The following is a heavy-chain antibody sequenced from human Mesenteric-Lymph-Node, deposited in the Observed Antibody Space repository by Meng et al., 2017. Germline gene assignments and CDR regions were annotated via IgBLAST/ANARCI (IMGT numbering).Heavy chain of an antibody. CDR2: INPDSGGT. CDR3: ARGSNTDFDD. Sequence: ASVKVSCKASGYTFTGYYMHWVRQAPGQGLEWMGRINPDSGGTNSAQKFQGRVTMTRDTSISTAYMELTRLRSDDTAVYYCARGSNTDFDDWGQGTLVTVSS. CDR1: GYTFTGYY. D-gene: IGHD4/OR15-4a*01. V-gene: IGHV1-2*06. J-gene: IGHJ4*02.